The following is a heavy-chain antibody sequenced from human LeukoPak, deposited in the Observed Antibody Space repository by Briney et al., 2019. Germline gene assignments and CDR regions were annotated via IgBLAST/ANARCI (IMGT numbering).Heavy chain of an antibody. CDR3: ARDDSSGYHPYVFDY. CDR2: ISAYNGNT. Sequence: GASVKVSCKASGYTFTSYGISWVRQAPGQGLEWMGWISAYNGNTNYAQKLQGRVTMTTDTSTSTAYMELRSLRSDDTAVYYCARDDSSGYHPYVFDYWGQGTLVTVSS. V-gene: IGHV1-18*01. J-gene: IGHJ4*02. CDR1: GYTFTSYG. D-gene: IGHD3-22*01.